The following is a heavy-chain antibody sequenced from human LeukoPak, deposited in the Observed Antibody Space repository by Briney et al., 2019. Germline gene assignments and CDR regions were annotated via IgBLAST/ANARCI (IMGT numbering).Heavy chain of an antibody. CDR1: GGSISSYY. D-gene: IGHD6-13*01. CDR3: AGYSIAAAGNFDY. Sequence: SETLSRTSTVSGGSISSYYWSWMRPRAGKGLEWIGRIYTSGSTNYNPSLKSRVTMSVDTSKNQFSLKLSSVTAADTAVYYCAGYSIAAAGNFDYWGQGTLVTVSS. J-gene: IGHJ4*02. V-gene: IGHV4-4*07. CDR2: IYTSGST.